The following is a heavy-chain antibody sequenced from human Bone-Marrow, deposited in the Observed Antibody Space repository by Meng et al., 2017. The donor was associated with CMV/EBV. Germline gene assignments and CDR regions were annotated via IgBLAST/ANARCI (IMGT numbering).Heavy chain of an antibody. D-gene: IGHD2-15*01. CDR1: GFTFSNYW. J-gene: IGHJ6*02. Sequence: GGSLRLSCAASGFTFSNYWMSWVRQAPGKGLEWVANIKQDGSEKYYVDSVKGRFTISRDNAKNSLYLQMNSLRAEDTAVYYCAKDIVVVVAARLHYGMDVWGQGTTVTVSS. CDR3: AKDIVVVVAARLHYGMDV. CDR2: IKQDGSEK. V-gene: IGHV3-7*01.